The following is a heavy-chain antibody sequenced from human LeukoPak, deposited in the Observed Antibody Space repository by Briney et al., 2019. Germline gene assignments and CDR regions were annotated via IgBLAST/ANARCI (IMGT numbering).Heavy chain of an antibody. D-gene: IGHD3-10*01. V-gene: IGHV3-7*04. CDR1: GFTFGTYW. CDR3: ARDCCASGSHDY. CDR2: IDQDGRVQ. Sequence: SGGSLRLSCAASGFTFGTYWMSWVRQAPGKGLEWVANIDQDGRVQYYVDSVKGRFTISRDNAKNSLYLQMNSLRVEDTAVYYCARDCCASGSHDYWAREPWSPSPQ. J-gene: IGHJ4*02.